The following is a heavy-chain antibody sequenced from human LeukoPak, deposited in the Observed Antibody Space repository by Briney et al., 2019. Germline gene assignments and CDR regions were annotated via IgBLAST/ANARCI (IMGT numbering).Heavy chain of an antibody. J-gene: IGHJ6*03. D-gene: IGHD2-2*01. Sequence: GGSLRLSCAASGFTFSSYAMCWVRQDPGKGLEWVSAISGSGGSTYYADSVKGRFTISRDNSKNTLYLQMNSLRAEDTAVYYCAKRSRVVVPAARDNYYYYYMDVWGKGTTVTVSS. V-gene: IGHV3-23*01. CDR1: GFTFSSYA. CDR2: ISGSGGST. CDR3: AKRSRVVVPAARDNYYYYYMDV.